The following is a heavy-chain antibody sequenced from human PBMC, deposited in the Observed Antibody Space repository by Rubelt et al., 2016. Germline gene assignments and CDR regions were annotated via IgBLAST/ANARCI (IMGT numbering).Heavy chain of an antibody. CDR1: GASFSGYY. J-gene: IGHJ4*02. CDR2: INHSGST. CDR3: ARGLWEPTLEF. D-gene: IGHD1-14*01. V-gene: IGHV4-34*01. Sequence: QVQLQGSGPGLLKPSETLSLTCAVYGASFSGYYWSWIRQPPGKGLEWIGEINHSGSTNHNSSLKSRVTISVDTSKNQFSLKLSPVTAADTAVYYCARGLWEPTLEFWGQGTLVTVSS.